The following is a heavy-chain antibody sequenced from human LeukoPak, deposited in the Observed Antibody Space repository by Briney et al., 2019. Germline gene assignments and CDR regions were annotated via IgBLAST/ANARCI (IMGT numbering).Heavy chain of an antibody. D-gene: IGHD3-10*01. Sequence: PSETLSLTCTVSGGSISSTSYYWGWIRQPPGKGLEWIGIIHYSGSTYYNPSLKSRVTISVDTSKNQFSLELSSVTAADTAVYYCARSPAGVWYFDLWGRGTLVTVSS. CDR2: IHYSGST. V-gene: IGHV4-39*01. CDR1: GGSISSTSYY. CDR3: ARSPAGVWYFDL. J-gene: IGHJ2*01.